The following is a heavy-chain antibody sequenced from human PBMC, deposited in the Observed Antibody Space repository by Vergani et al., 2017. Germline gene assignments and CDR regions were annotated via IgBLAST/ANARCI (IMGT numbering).Heavy chain of an antibody. J-gene: IGHJ5*02. CDR2: IIPIFGTA. CDR1: GGTFSSYA. D-gene: IGHD2-15*01. V-gene: IGHV1-69*12. CDR3: AREGVGYCSGGSCNWFDP. Sequence: QVQLVQSGAEVKKPGSSVKVSCKASGGTFSSYAISRVRQAPGQGLEWMGGIIPIFGTANYAQKFQGRVTITADESTSTAYMELSSLRSEDTAVYYCAREGVGYCSGGSCNWFDPWGQGTLVTVSS.